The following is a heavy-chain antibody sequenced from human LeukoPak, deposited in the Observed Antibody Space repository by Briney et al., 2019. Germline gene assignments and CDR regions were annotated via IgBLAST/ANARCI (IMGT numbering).Heavy chain of an antibody. V-gene: IGHV3-21*01. CDR2: ITSSSTYT. J-gene: IGHJ4*02. Sequence: GGSLRLSCAASGFSFSSYNMNWVRLTPGKGLEWVSSITSSSTYTFYADSVKGRFTISRDNAKNSLDLEMNGLRDEDTAVYYCARGTMFPYYFDYWGQGTLVTVSS. CDR1: GFSFSSYN. D-gene: IGHD3-10*02. CDR3: ARGTMFPYYFDY.